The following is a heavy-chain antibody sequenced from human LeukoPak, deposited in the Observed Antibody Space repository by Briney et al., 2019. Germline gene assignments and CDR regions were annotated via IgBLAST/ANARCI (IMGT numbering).Heavy chain of an antibody. V-gene: IGHV3-23*01. D-gene: IGHD3-22*01. CDR1: GFTFSSCA. CDR3: AKDWYYDSSGYFDY. Sequence: QPGGSLRLSCAASGFTFSSCAMSWVRQAPGKGLEWVSAISGSGGSTYYADSVKGRFTISRDNSKNTLYLQMNSLRAEDTAVYYCAKDWYYDSSGYFDYWGQGTLVTVSS. J-gene: IGHJ4*02. CDR2: ISGSGGST.